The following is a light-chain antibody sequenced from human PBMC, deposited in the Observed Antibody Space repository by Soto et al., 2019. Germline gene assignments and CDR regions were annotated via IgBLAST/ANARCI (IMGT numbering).Light chain of an antibody. CDR2: WAS. CDR1: QNILYTSNNKNY. CDR3: QQYHTTPLT. V-gene: IGKV4-1*01. Sequence: DIVMTQSPDSLAVSLGERATINCKSSQNILYTSNNKNYLAWYQQKPGQPPKLLIYWASTRESGVPDRFSGSGSGTDFSLTISSLQAEDAAVYYCQQYHTTPLTFGGGTKVEI. J-gene: IGKJ4*01.